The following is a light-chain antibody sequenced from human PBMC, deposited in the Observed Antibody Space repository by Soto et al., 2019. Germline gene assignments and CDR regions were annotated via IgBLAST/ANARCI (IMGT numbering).Light chain of an antibody. CDR2: DVS. V-gene: IGLV2-14*01. CDR1: SSDVGGYNY. Sequence: QSALTQAASVSGSPGQSITISCTGTSSDVGGYNYVSWYQKHPGKAPKLMIYDVSNRPSGVSNRFSGSKSGNTAALTISGLQGEDEADYYCSSYTSSSNVVFGGGTKLTVL. J-gene: IGLJ2*01. CDR3: SSYTSSSNVV.